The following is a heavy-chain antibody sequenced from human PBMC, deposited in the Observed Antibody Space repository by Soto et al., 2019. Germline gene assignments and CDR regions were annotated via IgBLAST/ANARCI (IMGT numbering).Heavy chain of an antibody. CDR3: ELEWLLKPYYFDY. Sequence: PGWSLRLSCAASGFTFSSYAMSWVRQAPGKGLEWVSAISGSGGSTYYADSVKGRFTISRDNSKNTLYLQMNSLRAEDTAVYYCELEWLLKPYYFDYWGQGTLVTVSS. J-gene: IGHJ4*02. V-gene: IGHV3-23*01. D-gene: IGHD3-3*01. CDR1: GFTFSSYA. CDR2: ISGSGGST.